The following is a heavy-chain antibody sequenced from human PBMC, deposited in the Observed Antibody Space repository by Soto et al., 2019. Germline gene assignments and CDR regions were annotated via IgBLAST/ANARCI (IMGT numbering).Heavy chain of an antibody. J-gene: IGHJ4*02. CDR2: ISYDGSNK. Sequence: QVQLVESGGGVVQPGRSLRLSCAASGFTFSSYGMHWVRQAPGKGLEWVAVISYDGSNKYYADSVKGRFTICRDNSKNALYLQMNSLRAEDTAVYYCAKDRHGSAPHYYWGQGTLVTVSS. CDR3: AKDRHGSAPHYY. D-gene: IGHD3-10*01. V-gene: IGHV3-30*18. CDR1: GFTFSSYG.